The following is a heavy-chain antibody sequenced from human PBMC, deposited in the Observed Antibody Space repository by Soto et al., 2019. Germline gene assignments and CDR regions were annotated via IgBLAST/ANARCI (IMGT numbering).Heavy chain of an antibody. CDR1: GGSISSGDYY. CDR3: AREVGYSNYGNAFDI. CDR2: IYYSGST. J-gene: IGHJ3*02. D-gene: IGHD4-4*01. V-gene: IGHV4-30-4*01. Sequence: SETLSLTCTVSGGSISSGDYYWSWIRQPPGKGLEWIGYIYYSGSTYYNPSLKSRVTISVDTSKNQFSLKLSSVTAADTAVYYCAREVGYSNYGNAFDIWGQGTMVTVSS.